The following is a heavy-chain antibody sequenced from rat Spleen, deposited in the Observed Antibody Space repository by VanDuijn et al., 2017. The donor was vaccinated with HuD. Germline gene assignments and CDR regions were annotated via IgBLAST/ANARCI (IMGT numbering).Heavy chain of an antibody. V-gene: IGHV5-19*01. CDR2: ISPNGGST. D-gene: IGHD1-4*01. CDR1: GFTFSDYG. Sequence: EVQLVESGGGLVQPGRSLKLSCAASGFTFSDYGMHWIRQAPTKGLEWVASISPNGGSTFYRDSVRGRFTISRDNAKSTLYLQRDNVRSEETATYYCTRHGYTDWYFDFWGPGTMVTVSS. CDR3: TRHGYTDWYFDF. J-gene: IGHJ1*01.